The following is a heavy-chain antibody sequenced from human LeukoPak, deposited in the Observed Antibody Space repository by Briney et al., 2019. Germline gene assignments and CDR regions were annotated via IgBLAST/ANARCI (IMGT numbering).Heavy chain of an antibody. Sequence: PSETLSLTCAVSGGSISSSNWWSWVRQPPGKGLEWIGSIYYSGSTYYNPSLKSRVTISVDTSKNQFSLKLSSVTAADTAVYYCARAPRNIAVAGRGGDFDYWGQGTLVTVSS. V-gene: IGHV4-4*02. CDR2: IYYSGST. CDR1: GGSISSSNW. CDR3: ARAPRNIAVAGRGGDFDY. J-gene: IGHJ4*02. D-gene: IGHD6-19*01.